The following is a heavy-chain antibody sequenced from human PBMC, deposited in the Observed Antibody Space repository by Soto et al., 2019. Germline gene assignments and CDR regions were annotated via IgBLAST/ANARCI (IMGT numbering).Heavy chain of an antibody. CDR1: GYTFTSYG. CDR2: VSPNSGDT. D-gene: IGHD4-17*01. V-gene: IGHV1-18*01. CDR3: AGEMWTSYGPQNFFDY. J-gene: IGHJ4*02. Sequence: QVQLVQSAGEVRQPGASVKVSCKASGYTFTSYGITWVRQAPGQGLEWMGWVSPNSGDTRYAQNLQGRVTITTDRFTSIAYMELRSLTSDDTALYYCAGEMWTSYGPQNFFDYWGQGALVTVSS.